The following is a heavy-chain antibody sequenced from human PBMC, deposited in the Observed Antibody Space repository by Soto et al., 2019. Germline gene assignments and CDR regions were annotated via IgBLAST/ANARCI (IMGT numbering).Heavy chain of an antibody. CDR2: ISQDGSEK. CDR3: ASVRYFDYLLLVDY. D-gene: IGHD3-9*01. J-gene: IGHJ4*02. V-gene: IGHV3-7*01. Sequence: EVQLVESGGGLVQPGGSLRLSCAASGFTLSSHWMYWVRQAPGKGLEWVTYISQDGSEKYYVDSVKGRFTISRDNAKSALYLQVTGQRAEETAVYYCASVRYFDYLLLVDYWGQGALVTVSS. CDR1: GFTLSSHW.